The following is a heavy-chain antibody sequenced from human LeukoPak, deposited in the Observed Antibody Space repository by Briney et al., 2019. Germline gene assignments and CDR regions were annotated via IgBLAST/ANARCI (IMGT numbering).Heavy chain of an antibody. J-gene: IGHJ4*02. CDR2: IKQDGSEK. Sequence: PGGSLRLSCAASGFTFSSYWMSWVRQAPGKGLEWVANIKQDGSEKYYVDSVKGRFTLSRDNAKNSLYLKMNSLRAEDTAVYYCARGRELGIKDGYWGQGTLVTVSS. V-gene: IGHV3-7*01. CDR3: ARGRELGIKDGY. D-gene: IGHD7-27*01. CDR1: GFTFSSYW.